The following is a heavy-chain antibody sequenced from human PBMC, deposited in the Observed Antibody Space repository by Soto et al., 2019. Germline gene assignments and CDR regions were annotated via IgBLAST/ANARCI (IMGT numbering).Heavy chain of an antibody. D-gene: IGHD2-8*01. J-gene: IGHJ4*02. CDR1: GASISSGDYY. V-gene: IGHV4-39*01. Sequence: QLQLQESGPGLVKPSETLSLTCTVSGASISSGDYYWGWIRQPPGKGLEWIGNFYYTGTYYNPSLKSRVTIFVDTSKNQLSLKLSSVTAADTAIYYCTEWSRDSWGQGTLVTVSS. CDR3: TEWSRDS. CDR2: FYYTGT.